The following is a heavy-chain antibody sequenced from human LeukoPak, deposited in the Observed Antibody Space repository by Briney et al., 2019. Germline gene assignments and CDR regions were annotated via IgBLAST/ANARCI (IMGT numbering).Heavy chain of an antibody. CDR2: ISGSGSNT. CDR3: ARDRHVLGSSSSYDGYFDL. CDR1: GFTSSSSA. V-gene: IGHV3-23*01. J-gene: IGHJ2*01. Sequence: GGSLRLSRAASGFTSSSSAMSWVRQAPGKGLEWVSAISGSGSNTYNADAVNGRFTISRDNSKNTLYLQMNSRRAEATAVYYCARDRHVLGSSSSYDGYFDLWGRGTLVTVSS. D-gene: IGHD6-13*01.